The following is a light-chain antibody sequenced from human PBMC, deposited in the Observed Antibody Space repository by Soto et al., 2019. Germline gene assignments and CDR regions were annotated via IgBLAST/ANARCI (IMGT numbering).Light chain of an antibody. CDR3: SSYTSSSTRV. CDR1: SSDVGGYNY. V-gene: IGLV2-14*01. Sequence: QSALTQPASVSGSPGQSITISCTGTSSDVGGYNYVSWYQQHPGKAPKIMIYEVSNRPSGVSHRFSGSKSGNTASLTISGLQPEDEADYYCSSYTSSSTRVFGGGTKVTVL. CDR2: EVS. J-gene: IGLJ3*02.